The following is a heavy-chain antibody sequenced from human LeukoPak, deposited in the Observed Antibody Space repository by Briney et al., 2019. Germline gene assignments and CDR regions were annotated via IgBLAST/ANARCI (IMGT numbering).Heavy chain of an antibody. CDR1: GFTFNNYG. V-gene: IGHV3-30*02. J-gene: IGHJ6*03. Sequence: GGSLRLSCAASGFTFNNYGMHWVRQTPGKGLEWVAFIRYDGSNKYYADSVKGRFTISRDNSKNTLYLQMNSLRSEDTAVYYCARGVGSGWYYNYYYYMDVWGKGTTVTVSS. D-gene: IGHD6-19*01. CDR3: ARGVGSGWYYNYYYYMDV. CDR2: IRYDGSNK.